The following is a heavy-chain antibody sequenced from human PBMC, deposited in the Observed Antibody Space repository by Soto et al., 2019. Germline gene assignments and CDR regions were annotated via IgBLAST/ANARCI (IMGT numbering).Heavy chain of an antibody. D-gene: IGHD1-7*01. Sequence: GASVKVSCKASGGTFRNYAFSWVRQAPGQGLEWMGGIIPIFGKANYEQRFQGRLTITADESTSTAYMELSSLRSEDTAVYFCARDLYINWYYPLDSWGQGTLVTVSS. J-gene: IGHJ4*02. CDR1: GGTFRNYA. CDR2: IIPIFGKA. V-gene: IGHV1-69*13. CDR3: ARDLYINWYYPLDS.